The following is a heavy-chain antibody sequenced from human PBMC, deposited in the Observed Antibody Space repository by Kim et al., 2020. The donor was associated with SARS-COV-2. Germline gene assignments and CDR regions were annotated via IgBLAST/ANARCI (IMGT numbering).Heavy chain of an antibody. D-gene: IGHD3-10*01. J-gene: IGHJ6*02. CDR1: GYSFTSYW. CDR2: IYSGDSDT. V-gene: IGHV5-51*01. Sequence: GESLKISCKGSGYSFTSYWIGWVRQMPGKGLEWMGIIYSGDSDTRYSPSFQGQVTNPADKSINTAYLQWSSLKASDTAMLYCAGAPIYGSGRRSYYGMDVGGQGTTVTVSS. CDR3: AGAPIYGSGRRSYYGMDV.